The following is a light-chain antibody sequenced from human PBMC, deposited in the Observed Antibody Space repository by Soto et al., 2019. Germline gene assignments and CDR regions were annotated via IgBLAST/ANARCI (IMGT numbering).Light chain of an antibody. CDR3: QHNYNAVFT. J-gene: IGKJ3*01. Sequence: DIQMPQSPSSLSASVGDRVTITCRASQDIANYLAWYQQTPGKPPKLLIYATSTLQSGVPSRFSGIGFGTDFPLTISSLQPEDIATYYCQHNYNAVFTFGPGTKVNVK. CDR2: ATS. V-gene: IGKV1-27*01. CDR1: QDIANY.